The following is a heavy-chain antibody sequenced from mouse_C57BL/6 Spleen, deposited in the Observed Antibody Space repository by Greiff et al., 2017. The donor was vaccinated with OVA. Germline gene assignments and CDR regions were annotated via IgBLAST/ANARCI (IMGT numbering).Heavy chain of an antibody. CDR3: ASYSNYVYFGY. CDR1: GYSFTDYK. Sequence: VHVKQSGPELVKPGASVKISCKASGYSFTDYKMNWVKQSNGKSLEWIGVINPNYGTTSYNQKFKGKATLTVVKSSSTAYMQLNSLTSEDSAVYYCASYSNYVYFGYWGQGTTLTVSS. D-gene: IGHD2-5*01. CDR2: INPNYGTT. V-gene: IGHV1-39*01. J-gene: IGHJ2*01.